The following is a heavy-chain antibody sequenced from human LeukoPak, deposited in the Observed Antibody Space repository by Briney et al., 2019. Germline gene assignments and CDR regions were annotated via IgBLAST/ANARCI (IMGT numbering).Heavy chain of an antibody. Sequence: PGGSLRLSCAASGFALSNYPMGWVRQAPGKGLERVSGIGEEKSGSWTKSADSVKGRFTISRDNSENTLYLQMDSLTVDDTAVYYCAKAGVISGWDYWGQGVLVTVSS. CDR2: IGEEKSGSWT. CDR3: AKAGVISGWDY. V-gene: IGHV3-23*01. J-gene: IGHJ4*02. CDR1: GFALSNYP. D-gene: IGHD3-3*02.